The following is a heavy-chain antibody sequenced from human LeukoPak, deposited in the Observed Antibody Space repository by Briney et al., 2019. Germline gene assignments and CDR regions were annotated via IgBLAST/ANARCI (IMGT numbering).Heavy chain of an antibody. J-gene: IGHJ4*02. CDR3: ARQADTAMLIWSFTDY. Sequence: AGGSLRLSCEASGFTFSRYSLTWVRQAPGKGLEWVSSISSSSSYIYYADSVKGRFTISRDNAKNSLYLQMNSLRAEDTALYHCARQADTAMLIWSFTDYWGQGTLVTVSS. CDR2: ISSSSSYI. CDR1: GFTFSRYS. V-gene: IGHV3-21*01. D-gene: IGHD5-18*01.